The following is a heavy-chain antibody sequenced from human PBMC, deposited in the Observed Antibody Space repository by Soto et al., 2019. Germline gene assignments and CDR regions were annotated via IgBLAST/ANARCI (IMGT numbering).Heavy chain of an antibody. CDR2: IHYTGST. J-gene: IGHJ4*02. Sequence: SETLSLTCTVSGGSINNYHWSWIRQPPGKRLEWIGYIHYTGSTNYNAPLESRVSMSVDTSKNQFSLKLISVTAADTAVYYCARHVRYSSWYQDFWGQGSLVTVSS. D-gene: IGHD6-13*01. V-gene: IGHV4-59*08. CDR3: ARHVRYSSWYQDF. CDR1: GGSINNYH.